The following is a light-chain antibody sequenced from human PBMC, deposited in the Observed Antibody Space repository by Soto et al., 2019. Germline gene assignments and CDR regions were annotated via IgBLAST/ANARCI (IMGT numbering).Light chain of an antibody. V-gene: IGKV2D-29*01. Sequence: DVVVTQTPLSLSVTPGQPASMSCKSSQSLLYGDGKTYLYWYLQRPGQPPQLLIYDASNRFSGVPDMFSGSGSATDFTLTISRVEAEDGWHYYCMQRTHVPITFGQGTRLEIK. CDR2: DAS. CDR1: QSLLYGDGKTY. CDR3: MQRTHVPIT. J-gene: IGKJ5*01.